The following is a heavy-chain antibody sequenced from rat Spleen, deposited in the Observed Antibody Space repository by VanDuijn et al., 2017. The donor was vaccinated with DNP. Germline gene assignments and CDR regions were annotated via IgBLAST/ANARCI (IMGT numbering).Heavy chain of an antibody. CDR2: ISYSGST. CDR1: AYSITTNY. V-gene: IGHV3-1*01. Sequence: EVQLQESGPGLVKPSQSLSLTCSVTAYSITTNYWGWIRKFPGNKMEWVGHISYSGSTSYNPSPKSRISITRDTSKNQFFLHLNSVTTEDTATYYCARWYNYFDYWGQGVMVTVSS. J-gene: IGHJ2*01. D-gene: IGHD1-5*01. CDR3: ARWYNYFDY.